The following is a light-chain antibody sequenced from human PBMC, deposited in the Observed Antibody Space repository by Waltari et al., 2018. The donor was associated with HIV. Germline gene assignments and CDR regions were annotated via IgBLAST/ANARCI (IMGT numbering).Light chain of an antibody. CDR3: QQYYSTPRT. CDR2: WAS. J-gene: IGKJ1*01. CDR1: QSVLYSSNNKNY. V-gene: IGKV4-1*01. Sequence: DIVMTQSPDYLAVSLGERATINCKLSQSVLYSSNNKNYLAWYQQKPGQPPKLLIYWASTRESGVPDRFSGSGSGTDFTRTISSLQAEDVAVYYCQQYYSTPRTFGQGTKVEIK.